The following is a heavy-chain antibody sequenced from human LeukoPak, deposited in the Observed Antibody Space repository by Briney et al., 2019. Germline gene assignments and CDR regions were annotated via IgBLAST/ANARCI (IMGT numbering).Heavy chain of an antibody. V-gene: IGHV1-2*06. D-gene: IGHD3-3*01. CDR2: INPNSGGT. CDR1: GYTFTGYY. Sequence: ASVKVSCKASGYTFTGYYMHWVRQAPGQGLEWMGRINPNSGGTNYAQKFQGRVTMTRDTSISTGYMELSRLRFDDTAVYYCARGYDFWSGDYWGQGTLVTVSS. J-gene: IGHJ4*02. CDR3: ARGYDFWSGDY.